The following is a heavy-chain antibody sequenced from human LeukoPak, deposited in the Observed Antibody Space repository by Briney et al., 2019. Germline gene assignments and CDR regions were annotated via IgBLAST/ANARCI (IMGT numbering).Heavy chain of an antibody. CDR3: AKDQAWFGEFVDAFDI. CDR1: GFTFSSYA. D-gene: IGHD3-10*01. CDR2: ISGSGGST. J-gene: IGHJ3*02. Sequence: PGGSLRLSCAASGFTFSSYAMSWVRQAPGKGLEWVSAISGSGGSTYYADSVKGRFTISRDNSKNTLYLQMNSLRAEDTAVYYCAKDQAWFGEFVDAFDIWGQGTMVTVSS. V-gene: IGHV3-23*01.